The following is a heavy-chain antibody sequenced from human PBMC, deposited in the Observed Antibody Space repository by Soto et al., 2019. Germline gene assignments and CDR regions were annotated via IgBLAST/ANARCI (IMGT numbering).Heavy chain of an antibody. V-gene: IGHV3-30*18. D-gene: IGHD5-12*01. CDR2: ISYDGSNK. CDR1: GFTFSSYG. Sequence: GGSLRLSCAASGFTFSSYGMHWVRQAPGKGLEWVAVISYDGSNKYYADSVKGRFTISRDNSKNTLYLQMNSLRAEDTAVYYCAKDSGSVFGGYDYYYYGMDVWGQGTTVTVSS. CDR3: AKDSGSVFGGYDYYYYGMDV. J-gene: IGHJ6*02.